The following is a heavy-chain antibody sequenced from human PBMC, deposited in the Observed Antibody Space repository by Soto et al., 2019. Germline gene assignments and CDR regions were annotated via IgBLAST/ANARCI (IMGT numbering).Heavy chain of an antibody. Sequence: QITLMESGPTLVKPTQTLTLTCTFSGFSLSTSGVGVGWIRQPPGKALECLAVIFWDDDKRYSPSLQSRLTITKDPSRNQVVLPMANMDPVDRATYSCAHRGRHCSGTNCYHYFDSWGQGTLVTVSS. CDR3: AHRGRHCSGTNCYHYFDS. V-gene: IGHV2-5*02. J-gene: IGHJ4*02. CDR1: GFSLSTSGVG. D-gene: IGHD2-2*01. CDR2: IFWDDDK.